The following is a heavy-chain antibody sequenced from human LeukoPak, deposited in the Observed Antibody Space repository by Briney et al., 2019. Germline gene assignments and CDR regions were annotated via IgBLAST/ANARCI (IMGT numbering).Heavy chain of an antibody. CDR1: GFTFSSHA. CDR2: ISGSGVST. Sequence: GGSLRLSCAASGFTFSSHAMSWVRQAPGKGLEWVSAISGSGVSTYYADSVKGRFTISRDNSKNTLYLQMNSLRAEDAAVYYCAKPYGDYYFDYWGQGTLVTVSS. V-gene: IGHV3-23*01. CDR3: AKPYGDYYFDY. D-gene: IGHD4-17*01. J-gene: IGHJ4*02.